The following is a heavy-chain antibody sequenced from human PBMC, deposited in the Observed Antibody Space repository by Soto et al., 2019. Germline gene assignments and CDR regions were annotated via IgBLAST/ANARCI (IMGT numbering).Heavy chain of an antibody. J-gene: IGHJ4*02. CDR3: ARESEDLTSNFDY. CDR1: GFTFSGFD. CDR2: ISSTTNYI. Sequence: SLRLSCEASGFTFSGFDMNWVRQAPGKGLEWVSSISSTTNYIYYGDSMKGRFTIPRDNAKNSLYLEMNSLRAEDTAVYYCARESEDLTSNFDYWGQGTLVTVSS. V-gene: IGHV3-21*06.